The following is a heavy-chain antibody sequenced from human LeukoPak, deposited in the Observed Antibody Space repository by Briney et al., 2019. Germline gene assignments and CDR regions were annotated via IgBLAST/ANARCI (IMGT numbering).Heavy chain of an antibody. CDR3: AKDRVVATTYSYYYSGMDV. V-gene: IGHV3-23*01. CDR1: GFTFSSYA. CDR2: ISGSGETT. Sequence: GGSLRLSCAASGFTFSSYAMSWVRQAPGKGLEWVSAISGSGETTYYADSVKGRFTISRDNSRNTLYLEMNSLKVEDTAVYYCAKDRVVATTYSYYYSGMDVWGQGTKVTVSS. J-gene: IGHJ6*02. D-gene: IGHD5-12*01.